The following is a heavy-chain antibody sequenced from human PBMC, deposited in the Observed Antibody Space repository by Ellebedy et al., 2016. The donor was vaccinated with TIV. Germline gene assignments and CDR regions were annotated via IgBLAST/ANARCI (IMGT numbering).Heavy chain of an antibody. CDR3: AHRPPLSIFGVVIQNWFDP. CDR2: IYWDDDK. D-gene: IGHD3-3*01. J-gene: IGHJ5*02. Sequence: SGPTLVXPTQTLTLTCNFSGFSLSTSGVGVGWIRQPPGTALEWLALIYWDDDKRYSPSLKSRLTITKDTSKNQVVLTMTNMDPVDTATYYCAHRPPLSIFGVVIQNWFDPWGQGTLVTVSS. CDR1: GFSLSTSGVG. V-gene: IGHV2-5*02.